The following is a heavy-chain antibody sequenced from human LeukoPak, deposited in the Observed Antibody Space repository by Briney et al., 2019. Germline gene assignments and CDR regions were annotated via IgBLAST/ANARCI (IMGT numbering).Heavy chain of an antibody. D-gene: IGHD2-2*01. CDR3: PRRYCSSTNCLAFDY. Sequence: PGGSLRLSCAASGFTFSTYTMHWVRQAPGKGLEWVSAIDSSSTYTYYADSLKGRFTISRDNAKNSLYLQMNSLRAEDTAVYYCPRRYCSSTNCLAFDYWGQGTLVTVPS. CDR2: IDSSSTYT. CDR1: GFTFSTYT. J-gene: IGHJ4*02. V-gene: IGHV3-21*06.